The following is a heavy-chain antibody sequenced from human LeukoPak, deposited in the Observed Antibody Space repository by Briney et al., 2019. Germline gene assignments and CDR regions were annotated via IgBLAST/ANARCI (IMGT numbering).Heavy chain of an antibody. CDR3: ARIKSSGWGAGMDV. CDR2: IYYSGST. CDR1: GGSISSYY. V-gene: IGHV4-59*12. D-gene: IGHD6-19*01. J-gene: IGHJ6*03. Sequence: SETLSLTCTVSGGSISSYYWSWIRQPPGKGLEWIGYIYYSGSTNYNPSLKSRVTMSVDTSKNQFSLKLSSVTAADTAVYYCARIKSSGWGAGMDVWGKGTTVTISS.